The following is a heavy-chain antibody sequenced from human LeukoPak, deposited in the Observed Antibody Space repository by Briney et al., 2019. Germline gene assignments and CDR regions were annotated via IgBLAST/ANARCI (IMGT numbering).Heavy chain of an antibody. CDR1: GFTFSSYW. Sequence: GGSLRLSCAASGFTFSSYWMSWVRQAPGKGLEWVANIKQDGSEKYYVDSVKGRFTVSRDNAKNSLYLQMNSLRAEDTAVYYCARAYYYGSGWYYYYYMDVWGKGTTVTISS. D-gene: IGHD3-10*01. CDR2: IKQDGSEK. V-gene: IGHV3-7*01. CDR3: ARAYYYGSGWYYYYYMDV. J-gene: IGHJ6*03.